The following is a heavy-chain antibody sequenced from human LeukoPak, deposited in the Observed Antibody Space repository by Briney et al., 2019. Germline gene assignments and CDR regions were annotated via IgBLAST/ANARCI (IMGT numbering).Heavy chain of an antibody. Sequence: GGSLRLSCAASGFTFSSYWMHWVRQAPGKGLVWVSRINSDGSSTSYADSVKGRFTISRDNSKNTLYVQMNSLRVEDTAVYYCAKTSDISVRYYFDYWGQGTLVAVSS. CDR1: GFTFSSYW. CDR3: AKTSDISVRYYFDY. V-gene: IGHV3-74*01. J-gene: IGHJ4*02. D-gene: IGHD3-22*01. CDR2: INSDGSST.